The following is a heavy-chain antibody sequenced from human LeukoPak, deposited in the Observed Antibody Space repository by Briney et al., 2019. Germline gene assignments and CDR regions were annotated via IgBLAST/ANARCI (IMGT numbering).Heavy chain of an antibody. V-gene: IGHV3-23*01. Sequence: GGSLRLSCAASGFTFSDYSMSWVRQAPGKGLEWVSAISGSGGSTYYADSVKGRFTISRDNSKITLYLQMNSLRAEDTAVYYCAKDGGEYYDILTGYYPRLYYMDVWGKGTTVTISS. D-gene: IGHD3-9*01. J-gene: IGHJ6*03. CDR2: ISGSGGST. CDR3: AKDGGEYYDILTGYYPRLYYMDV. CDR1: GFTFSDYS.